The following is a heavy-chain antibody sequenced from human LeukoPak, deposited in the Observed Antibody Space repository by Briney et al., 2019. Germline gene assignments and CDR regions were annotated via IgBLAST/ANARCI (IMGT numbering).Heavy chain of an antibody. D-gene: IGHD2/OR15-2a*01. CDR1: GFTFSSYA. CDR3: ARELFNYFDY. CDR2: ISYDGSNK. J-gene: IGHJ4*02. Sequence: GGSLRLSCAASGFTFSSYAMHWVRQAPGKGLEWVAVISYDGSNKYYADSVKGRFTISRDNSKNTLYLQMNSLRAEDTAVYYCARELFNYFDYWGQGTLVTVSS. V-gene: IGHV3-30-3*01.